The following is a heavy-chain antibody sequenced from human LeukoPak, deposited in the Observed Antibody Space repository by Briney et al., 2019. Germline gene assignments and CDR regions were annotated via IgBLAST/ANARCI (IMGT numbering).Heavy chain of an antibody. V-gene: IGHV3-21*01. CDR3: ARSITMIVDWFDP. Sequence: GGSLRLSCAASGFSVSSSYMSWVRQAPGKGLEWVSSITSSSDYIYYADSVKGRFTVSRDNAKNSLYLQMNSLRAEDTAVYYCARSITMIVDWFDPWGQGTLVTVSS. J-gene: IGHJ5*02. CDR2: ITSSSDYI. D-gene: IGHD3-22*01. CDR1: GFSVSSSY.